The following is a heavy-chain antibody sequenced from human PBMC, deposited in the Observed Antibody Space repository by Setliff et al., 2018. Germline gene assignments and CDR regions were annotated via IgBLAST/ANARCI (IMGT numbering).Heavy chain of an antibody. J-gene: IGHJ4*02. V-gene: IGHV4-61*09. D-gene: IGHD3-3*01. Sequence: TSETLSLTCTVSGGSISSGSYYWSWIRQPAGKGLEWIGHIYTSGSTNYNPSLKSRVTISVDTSKNQFSLKLSSVTAADTAVYYCARAAVNYDFWSGYYGAITNHFDYWGQGTLVTVSS. CDR3: ARAAVNYDFWSGYYGAITNHFDY. CDR2: IYTSGST. CDR1: GGSISSGSYY.